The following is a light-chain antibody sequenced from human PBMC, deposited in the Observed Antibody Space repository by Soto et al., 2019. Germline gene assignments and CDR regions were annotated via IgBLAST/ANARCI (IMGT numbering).Light chain of an antibody. Sequence: EIVLAQSPGTLSLSPGERATLSCRASQSVSSRNLAWYQQKPGQAPRLLIYGASSTATGVPDRLGGSGSGTDFTLTISRMEPEDFAVYYCQQYGGSPFTFGPGTKVDIK. V-gene: IGKV3-20*01. CDR1: QSVSSRN. CDR2: GAS. CDR3: QQYGGSPFT. J-gene: IGKJ3*01.